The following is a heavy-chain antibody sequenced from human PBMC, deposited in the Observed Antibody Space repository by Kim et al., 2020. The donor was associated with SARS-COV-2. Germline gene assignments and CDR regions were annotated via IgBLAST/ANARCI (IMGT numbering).Heavy chain of an antibody. CDR2: ISSNGGST. CDR1: GFTFSSYA. J-gene: IGHJ4*02. Sequence: GGSLRLSCSASGFTFSSYAMHWVRQAPGKGLEYVSAISSNGGSTYYADSVKGRFTISRDNSKNTLYLQMSSLRAEDTAVYYCVKGDVLLWFGVGGLDDWGQGTLVTVSS. D-gene: IGHD3-10*01. CDR3: VKGDVLLWFGVGGLDD. V-gene: IGHV3-64D*06.